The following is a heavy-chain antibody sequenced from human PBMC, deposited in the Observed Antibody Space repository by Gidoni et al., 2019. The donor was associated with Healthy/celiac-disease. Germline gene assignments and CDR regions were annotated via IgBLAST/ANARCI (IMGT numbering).Heavy chain of an antibody. J-gene: IGHJ4*02. Sequence: QVQLVQSGAEVKKPGASVKVSCKTSGYPFTSYDVHWVRQAPGQRLEWMGWINAGNGNTKYSQKFQGRVTMTRDTSASTAYMELSSLRSEDTAVYYCARESRLVGIVGATPVGYWGQGTLVTVSS. CDR1: GYPFTSYD. CDR2: INAGNGNT. D-gene: IGHD1-26*01. V-gene: IGHV1-3*01. CDR3: ARESRLVGIVGATPVGY.